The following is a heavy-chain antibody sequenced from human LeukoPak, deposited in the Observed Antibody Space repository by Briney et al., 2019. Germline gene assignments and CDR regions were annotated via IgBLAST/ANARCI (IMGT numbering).Heavy chain of an antibody. CDR1: GGSFSGYY. J-gene: IGHJ3*02. D-gene: IGHD3-22*01. Sequence: SETLSLTXAVYGGSFSGYYWSWIRQPPGKGLEWIGEINHSGSTNYNPSLKSRVTISVDTSKNQFSLKLSSVTAADTAVYYCARLDVSGGYSDDAFDIWGQGTMVTVSS. V-gene: IGHV4-34*01. CDR3: ARLDVSGGYSDDAFDI. CDR2: INHSGST.